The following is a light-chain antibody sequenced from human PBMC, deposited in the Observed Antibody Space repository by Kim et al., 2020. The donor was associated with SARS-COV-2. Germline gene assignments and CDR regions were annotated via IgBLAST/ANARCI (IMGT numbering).Light chain of an antibody. J-gene: IGLJ2*01. CDR2: GHN. CDR3: ASWDDILNGVL. Sequence: GESVTISCSGRRSHIRTNTVNWYQQLPGTAPRLIRFGHNQRPSGVPDRFSGSKSGTSASLAISGLQSEDEADYYCASWDDILNGVLFGGGTQLTVL. V-gene: IGLV1-44*01. CDR1: RSHIRTNT.